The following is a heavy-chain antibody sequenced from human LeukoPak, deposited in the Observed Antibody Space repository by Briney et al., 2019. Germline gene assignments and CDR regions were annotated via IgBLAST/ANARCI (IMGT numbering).Heavy chain of an antibody. V-gene: IGHV4-61*02. CDR2: IYTSGST. Sequence: PSETLSLTCTVSGGSISSGSYYWSWIRQPAGKGLEWIGRIYTSGSTNYNPSLKSRVTISVDTSKNQFSLKLSSVTAADTAVYYCARDCYDSSGYYYGDYWGQGTLVTVSS. CDR3: ARDCYDSSGYYYGDY. CDR1: GGSISSGSYY. D-gene: IGHD3-22*01. J-gene: IGHJ4*02.